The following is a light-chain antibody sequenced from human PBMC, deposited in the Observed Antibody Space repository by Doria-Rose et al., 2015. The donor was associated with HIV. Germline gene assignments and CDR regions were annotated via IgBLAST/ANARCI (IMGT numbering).Light chain of an antibody. CDR1: QSISSY. CDR3: QESYSTPGT. V-gene: IGKV1-39*01. CDR2: AAS. Sequence: TQSPSSLSASVGDRATITCRASQSISSYLNWYQQKPGKAPKLLIYAASSLQSGVPSRFRGSGSGTDFTLTISSLQPEDFATYYCQESYSTPGTFGQGTKVDIK. J-gene: IGKJ1*01.